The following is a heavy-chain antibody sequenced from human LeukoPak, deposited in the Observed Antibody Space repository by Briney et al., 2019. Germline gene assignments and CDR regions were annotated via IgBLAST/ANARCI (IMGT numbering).Heavy chain of an antibody. D-gene: IGHD4-17*01. CDR3: ARARSQGAVTTWRYYSYHMDV. V-gene: IGHV3-21*01. J-gene: IGHJ6*03. CDR1: GFTFSSYN. CDR2: ISPTNSYI. Sequence: PGGSLRLSCAASGFTFSSYNMNWVRQAPGKGLEWVSCISPTNSYISYADSVKRRFISSSDNAKNSLDLEMNMRRDEDTAAYYCARARSQGAVTTWRYYSYHMDVWGNGTTVTISS.